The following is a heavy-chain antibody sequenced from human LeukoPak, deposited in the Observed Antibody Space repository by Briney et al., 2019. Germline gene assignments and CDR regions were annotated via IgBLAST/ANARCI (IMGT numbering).Heavy chain of an antibody. Sequence: GGSLRLSCAASGFTFSSYGIHWVRQAPGKGLEWVAVISNDGSNKYYADSVKGRFTISRDNSKNTLYLQMDSLRAEDTAVYYCAKETGRWELEWGQGTLVTVSS. J-gene: IGHJ4*02. CDR2: ISNDGSNK. CDR1: GFTFSSYG. CDR3: AKETGRWELE. D-gene: IGHD1-26*01. V-gene: IGHV3-30*18.